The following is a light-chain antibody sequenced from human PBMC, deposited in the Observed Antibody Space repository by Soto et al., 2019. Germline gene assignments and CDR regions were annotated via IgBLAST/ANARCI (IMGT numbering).Light chain of an antibody. CDR2: DDS. Sequence: QSALTQPASVSGSPGQSITISCTGTSSDVGAYDYVSWYQQHPGEVPKLMIFDDSDRPSGVSNRFSGSKSGNTASLTISGLQAEDEADYYCSSFTTSTSYVFGTGTKVTVL. V-gene: IGLV2-14*03. J-gene: IGLJ1*01. CDR3: SSFTTSTSYV. CDR1: SSDVGAYDY.